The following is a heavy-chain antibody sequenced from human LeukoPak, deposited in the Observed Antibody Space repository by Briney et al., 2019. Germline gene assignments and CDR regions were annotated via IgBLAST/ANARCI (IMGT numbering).Heavy chain of an antibody. CDR2: IKEDGSEK. J-gene: IGHJ4*02. CDR3: ARDWSDGFDY. D-gene: IGHD3-3*01. V-gene: IGHV3-7*01. CDR1: GFTFSSYE. Sequence: PGGSLRLSCAASGFTFSSYEMNWVRQAPGKGLEWVASIKEDGSEKYYVDSVKGRFTISRDNAKNSVYLQMNSLRAEDTAVYYCARDWSDGFDYWGQGTLVTVSS.